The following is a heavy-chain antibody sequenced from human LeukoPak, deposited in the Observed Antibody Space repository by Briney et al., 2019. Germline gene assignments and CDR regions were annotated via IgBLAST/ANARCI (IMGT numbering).Heavy chain of an antibody. Sequence: SQTLSLTCVVSGDSISSGAYSWSWIRQPPGKGLEWIGYIFHTGSTFYNPSLKSRLTISVDNSKNQYSLRLSSVTAADTAVYYCARELWFANAPGSWLDPWGQGTLVTVSS. V-gene: IGHV4-30-2*01. CDR1: GDSISSGAYS. CDR2: IFHTGST. CDR3: ARELWFANAPGSWLDP. J-gene: IGHJ5*02. D-gene: IGHD3-10*01.